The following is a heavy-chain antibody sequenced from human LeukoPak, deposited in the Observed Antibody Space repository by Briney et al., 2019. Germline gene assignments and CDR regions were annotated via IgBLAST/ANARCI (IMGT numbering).Heavy chain of an antibody. CDR1: GGSISSYY. CDR2: IYYSGST. D-gene: IGHD6-19*01. J-gene: IGHJ2*01. Sequence: PSETLSLTCTVSGGSISSYYWSWIRQPPGKGLEWVGYIYYSGSTNYNSSLKSRVTISVDTSKNQFSLKLSSVPAADTAVYYCARGGSGWYGNYWYFDLWGRGTLVTVSS. V-gene: IGHV4-59*01. CDR3: ARGGSGWYGNYWYFDL.